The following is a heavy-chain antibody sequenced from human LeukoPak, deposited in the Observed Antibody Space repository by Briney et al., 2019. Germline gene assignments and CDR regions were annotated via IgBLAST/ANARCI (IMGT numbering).Heavy chain of an antibody. Sequence: SQTLSLTCTVSGGPISSGGYYWSWIRQPPGKGLEWIGYIYHSGSTYYNPSLKSRVTISVDRSKNQFSLKLSSVTAADTAVYYCAREYVVPAAIGYFDYWGQGTLVTVSS. D-gene: IGHD2-2*01. J-gene: IGHJ4*02. V-gene: IGHV4-30-2*01. CDR3: AREYVVPAAIGYFDY. CDR2: IYHSGST. CDR1: GGPISSGGYY.